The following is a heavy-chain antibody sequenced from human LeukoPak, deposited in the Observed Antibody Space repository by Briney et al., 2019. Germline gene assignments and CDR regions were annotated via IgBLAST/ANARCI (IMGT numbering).Heavy chain of an antibody. CDR3: ARSIAAAGTIDY. D-gene: IGHD6-13*01. J-gene: IGHJ4*02. Sequence: SVKVSCKASGGTFSSYAISWVRQAPGQGLEWMGVIIPIFGTANYAQKFQGRVTITTDESTSTAYMELSSLRSEDTAVYYCARSIAAAGTIDYWGQGTLVTVSS. CDR1: GGTFSSYA. V-gene: IGHV1-69*05. CDR2: IIPIFGTA.